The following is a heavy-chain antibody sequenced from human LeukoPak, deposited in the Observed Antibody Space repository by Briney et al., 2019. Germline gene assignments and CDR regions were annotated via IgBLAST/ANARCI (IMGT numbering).Heavy chain of an antibody. J-gene: IGHJ4*02. CDR1: GFTFSSYG. CDR3: AKDSGSSGSYYFDY. V-gene: IGHV3-30*18. D-gene: IGHD3-22*01. Sequence: GGSLRLSCAASGFTFSSYGMHWVRQAPGKGLEWVAVISYDGSNKYYADSVKGRFTISRDNSKNTLYLQMNGLRAEDTAVYYCAKDSGSSGSYYFDYWGQGTLVTVSS. CDR2: ISYDGSNK.